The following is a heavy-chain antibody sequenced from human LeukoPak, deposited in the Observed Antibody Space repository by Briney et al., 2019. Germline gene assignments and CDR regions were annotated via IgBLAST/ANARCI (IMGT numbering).Heavy chain of an antibody. J-gene: IGHJ4*02. CDR2: ISFDGSNK. D-gene: IGHD3-22*01. Sequence: GGSLRLSCAASGFTFSSFAMSWVRQTPGKGLEWVAVISFDGSNKYYADSVKGRFTISRDNSKNTMYLQMNSLRAEDTAVFYCAKVSDYSLAFDYWGQGTLVTVSS. CDR3: AKVSDYSLAFDY. V-gene: IGHV3-30*18. CDR1: GFTFSSFA.